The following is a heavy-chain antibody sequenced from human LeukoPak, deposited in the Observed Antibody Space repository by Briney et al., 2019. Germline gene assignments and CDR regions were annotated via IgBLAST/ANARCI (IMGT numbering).Heavy chain of an antibody. Sequence: GGSLRLSCAASGFTFSSYSMNWVRQAPGKGLEWVSSISSGSSYIYYADSVKGRFTISRDNAKNSLYLQMNSLRAEDTAVYYCARDQKGYYDSSGYSPSHYGMDVWGQGTTVTVSS. CDR2: ISSGSSYI. V-gene: IGHV3-21*01. D-gene: IGHD3-22*01. CDR1: GFTFSSYS. J-gene: IGHJ6*02. CDR3: ARDQKGYYDSSGYSPSHYGMDV.